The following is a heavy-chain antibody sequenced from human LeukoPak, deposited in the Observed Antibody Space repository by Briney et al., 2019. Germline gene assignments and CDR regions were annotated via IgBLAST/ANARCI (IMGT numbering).Heavy chain of an antibody. J-gene: IGHJ4*02. V-gene: IGHV4-59*08. Sequence: SETLSLTCTVSGASITSYYWSWIRQPPGKGLEWIGFFSYSGSANYNPSLKSRVTISVDTSKNQFSLKLSSVTAADTAVYYCARHFDYWGQGTLVTVSS. CDR1: GASITSYY. CDR3: ARHFDY. CDR2: FSYSGSA.